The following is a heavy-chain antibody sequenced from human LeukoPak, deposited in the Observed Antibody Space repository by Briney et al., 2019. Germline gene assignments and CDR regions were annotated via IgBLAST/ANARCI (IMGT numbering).Heavy chain of an antibody. Sequence: PSETLSLTCTVSGGSISSSSYYWGWIRQPPGKGLEWIGSIYYSGSTYYNPSLKSRVTISVDTSKNQFSLKLSSVTAADTAVYYCAKDRLLFGEGDYWGQGTLVTVSS. CDR1: GGSISSSSYY. D-gene: IGHD2-21*02. V-gene: IGHV4-39*07. J-gene: IGHJ4*02. CDR2: IYYSGST. CDR3: AKDRLLFGEGDY.